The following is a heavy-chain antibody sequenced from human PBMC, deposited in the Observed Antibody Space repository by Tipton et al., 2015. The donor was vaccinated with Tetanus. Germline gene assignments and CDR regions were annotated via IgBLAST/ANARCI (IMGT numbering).Heavy chain of an antibody. CDR1: GALITTGGYS. CDR3: TRGTWLYTSTYHRHWLDP. Sequence: VKPSQTLSLTCNVSGALITTGGYSWGWIRQPPGQGLEWLGYIYQTDSTYYNPSVRSRLTLSLRRSKNQVSLKLSSVTAADTAVYYCTRGTWLYTSTYHRHWLDPWGQGTLVTVSS. J-gene: IGHJ5*02. V-gene: IGHV4-30-2*01. CDR2: IYQTDST. D-gene: IGHD6-13*01.